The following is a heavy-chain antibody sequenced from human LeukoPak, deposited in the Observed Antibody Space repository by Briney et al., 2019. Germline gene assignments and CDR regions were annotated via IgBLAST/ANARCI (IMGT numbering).Heavy chain of an antibody. Sequence: ASVKVSCKASGYTFTGYYMHWVRQAPGQGLEWMGWINPNSGGTNYAQKFQGRVTMTRDTSISTAYMELSRLRSDDTAVYYCAGDNIENGDLDYLDPWGQGTLVTVSS. CDR3: AGDNIENGDLDYLDP. D-gene: IGHD4-17*01. J-gene: IGHJ5*02. CDR2: INPNSGGT. V-gene: IGHV1-2*02. CDR1: GYTFTGYY.